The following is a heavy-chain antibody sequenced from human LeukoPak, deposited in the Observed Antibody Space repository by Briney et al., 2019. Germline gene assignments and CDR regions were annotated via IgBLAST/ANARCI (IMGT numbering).Heavy chain of an antibody. CDR2: INPNSGGT. CDR3: ARVTSRWFGEYLA. Sequence: ASVKVSCNASGYTFTDYYIHWVRQAPGQGLEWMGWINPNSGGTNFAQRFQGRITVTRDTSISTVYMDLRRLTSDDTAVYYCARVTSRWFGEYLAWGQGTLVSVSS. J-gene: IGHJ5*02. D-gene: IGHD3-10*01. V-gene: IGHV1-2*02. CDR1: GYTFTDYY.